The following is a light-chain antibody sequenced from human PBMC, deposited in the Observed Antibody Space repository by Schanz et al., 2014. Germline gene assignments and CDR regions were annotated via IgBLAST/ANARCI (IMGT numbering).Light chain of an antibody. Sequence: DIVLTQSPATLPVSPGERATLSCRASQSVGRKLAWYQQKPGQPPRLLIYGASSRATGIPDRFSGSGSGTDFTLTISRLEPEDFATYYCQQSYSTLYTFGQGTKLEIK. V-gene: IGKV3D-20*02. CDR3: QQSYSTLYT. CDR1: QSVGRK. CDR2: GAS. J-gene: IGKJ2*01.